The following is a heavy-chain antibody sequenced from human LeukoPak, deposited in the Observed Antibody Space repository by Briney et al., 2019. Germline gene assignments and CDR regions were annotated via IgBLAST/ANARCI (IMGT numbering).Heavy chain of an antibody. V-gene: IGHV3-74*01. CDR1: GFTFSSFW. J-gene: IGHJ3*02. CDR2: INADGSST. D-gene: IGHD5-18*01. Sequence: GGSLRLSCAASGFTFSSFWMHWVRQAPGKGLQWVSRINADGSSTGHADSVKGRLTISRDNTWNSLYLQMNSLRVEDTAMYYCARDSGYRNGYAHIWGRGTSVTVSS. CDR3: ARDSGYRNGYAHI.